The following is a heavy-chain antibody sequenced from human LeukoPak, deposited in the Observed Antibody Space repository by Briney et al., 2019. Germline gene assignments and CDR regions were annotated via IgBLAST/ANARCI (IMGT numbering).Heavy chain of an antibody. J-gene: IGHJ4*02. D-gene: IGHD6-19*01. Sequence: SSETLSLTCTVSGGSISSSSYYWGWIRQPPGKGLEWIGIISYSGSTYYNPSLKSRVTLSVDTSKNQFSLKMDSVTAADTALYYCARDNGYSDGWPIDYWGQGTLVTVSS. CDR2: ISYSGST. CDR3: ARDNGYSDGWPIDY. CDR1: GGSISSSSYY. V-gene: IGHV4-39*07.